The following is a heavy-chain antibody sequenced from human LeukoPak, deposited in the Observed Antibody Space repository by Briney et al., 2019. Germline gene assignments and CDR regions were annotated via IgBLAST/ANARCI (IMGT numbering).Heavy chain of an antibody. Sequence: GGSLRLSCAASGLTFPHHAMHWVREAPGKGLEYVSGISGDGGTTHYANSVKGRFTISRDNSKSTQYLQMGSLRAEDTAVYYCARDRPGSGLDAFDFWGQGTMVTVSS. D-gene: IGHD5-12*01. CDR1: GLTFPHHA. CDR3: ARDRPGSGLDAFDF. CDR2: ISGDGGTT. V-gene: IGHV3-64*01. J-gene: IGHJ3*01.